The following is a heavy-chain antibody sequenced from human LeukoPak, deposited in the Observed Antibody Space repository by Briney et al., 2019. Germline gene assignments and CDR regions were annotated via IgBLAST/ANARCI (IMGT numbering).Heavy chain of an antibody. CDR1: GGSISSYY. J-gene: IGHJ3*02. D-gene: IGHD5-18*01. Sequence: SETLSLTCTVSGGSISSYYWSWIRQPPGKGLEWIGYIYYSGSTNYNPSLKSRVTISVDTSKNQFSLKLSSVTAADTAVYYCARQIIEDTAMVNAFDIWGQGTMVTVSS. V-gene: IGHV4-59*08. CDR2: IYYSGST. CDR3: ARQIIEDTAMVNAFDI.